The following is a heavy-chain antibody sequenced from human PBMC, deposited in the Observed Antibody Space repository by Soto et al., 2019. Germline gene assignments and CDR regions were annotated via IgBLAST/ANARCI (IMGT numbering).Heavy chain of an antibody. CDR3: ASAGDYFEY. CDR1: VLTINIYS. CDR2: ISSSSAYI. V-gene: IGHV3-21*01. Sequence: GGSLRLSCAASVLTINIYSMNCVRHAPGKWLEWVSSISSSSAYIYYSDSVKGRFTISRDNAKRSLYLEMNSLRAEDTAVYYCASAGDYFEYWGPGTLVTLSS. J-gene: IGHJ4*02.